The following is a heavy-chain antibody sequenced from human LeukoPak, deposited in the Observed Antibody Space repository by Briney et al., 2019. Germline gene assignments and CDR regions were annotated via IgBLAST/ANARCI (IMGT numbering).Heavy chain of an antibody. D-gene: IGHD3-22*01. J-gene: IGHJ4*02. CDR3: ARLREAMIVVIFDY. Sequence: ASVKVSCKASGYTFTSYGISWVRQAPGQGLEWMGWIGAYNGNTNYAQKLQGRVTMTTDTSTSTAYMELRSLRSDDTAVYYCARLREAMIVVIFDYWGQGTLVTVSS. V-gene: IGHV1-18*01. CDR1: GYTFTSYG. CDR2: IGAYNGNT.